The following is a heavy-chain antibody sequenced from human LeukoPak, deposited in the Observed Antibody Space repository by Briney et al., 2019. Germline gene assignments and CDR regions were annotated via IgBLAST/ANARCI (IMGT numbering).Heavy chain of an antibody. D-gene: IGHD1-14*01. J-gene: IGHJ4*02. Sequence: SETLSLTCTVSGGSIISYYWSWIRQPPGKGLEWIGYIYYSGSTNYNPSLKSRVTISVDTSKNQFSLKLSSVTAADTAVYYCASDSGHWGQGTLVTVSS. CDR2: IYYSGST. CDR3: ASDSGH. V-gene: IGHV4-59*08. CDR1: GGSIISYY.